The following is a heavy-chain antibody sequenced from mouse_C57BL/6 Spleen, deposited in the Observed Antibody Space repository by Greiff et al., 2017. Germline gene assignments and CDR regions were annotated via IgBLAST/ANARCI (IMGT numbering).Heavy chain of an antibody. CDR1: GYSITSGYY. V-gene: IGHV3-6*01. J-gene: IGHJ1*03. CDR2: ISYDGSN. Sequence: EVKLVESGPGLVKPSQSLSLTCSVTGYSITSGYYWNWIRQFPGNKLEWMGYISYDGSNNYNPSLKNRISITRDTSKNQFFLKLNSVTTEDTATYYCARGDYYDYDDSHWYFDVWGTGTTVTVSS. CDR3: ARGDYYDYDDSHWYFDV. D-gene: IGHD2-4*01.